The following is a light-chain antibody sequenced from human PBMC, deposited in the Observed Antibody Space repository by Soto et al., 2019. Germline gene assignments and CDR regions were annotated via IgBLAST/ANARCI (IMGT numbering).Light chain of an antibody. Sequence: EIVMTQSPVTLSVSPGERATLSCRASQSVSSNLAWYQQKPGQAPRLLIYGASTRATGIPARFSGSGSGTEFTLTISSLQSEDFAVYYCQQYNNWPLTVGGGTKVGIK. J-gene: IGKJ4*01. CDR2: GAS. V-gene: IGKV3-15*01. CDR3: QQYNNWPLT. CDR1: QSVSSN.